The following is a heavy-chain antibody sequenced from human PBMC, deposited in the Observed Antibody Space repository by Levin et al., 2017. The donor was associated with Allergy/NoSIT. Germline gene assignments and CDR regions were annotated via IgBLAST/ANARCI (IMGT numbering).Heavy chain of an antibody. CDR3: ARDRDTAMVFFIDTDYYGMDV. Sequence: GASVKVSCKASGYTFTSYGISWVRQAPGQGLEWMGWISAYNGNTNYAQKLQGRVTMTTDTSTSTAYMELRSLRSDDTAVYYCARDRDTAMVFFIDTDYYGMDVWGQGTTVTVSS. D-gene: IGHD5-18*01. CDR2: ISAYNGNT. V-gene: IGHV1-18*01. CDR1: GYTFTSYG. J-gene: IGHJ6*02.